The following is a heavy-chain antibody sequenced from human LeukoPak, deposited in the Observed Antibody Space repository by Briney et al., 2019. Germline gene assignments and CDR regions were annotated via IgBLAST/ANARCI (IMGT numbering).Heavy chain of an antibody. D-gene: IGHD3-16*01. CDR3: AKTYYDYVWGSYAFDY. Sequence: PGGSLRLSCAASGFTFSSYAMHWVRQAPGKGLEWVAVISYDGSNKYYADSVKGRFTISRDNSKNTLYLQMNSLRAEDTAVYYCAKTYYDYVWGSYAFDYWGQGTLVTVSS. CDR2: ISYDGSNK. CDR1: GFTFSSYA. J-gene: IGHJ4*02. V-gene: IGHV3-30-3*02.